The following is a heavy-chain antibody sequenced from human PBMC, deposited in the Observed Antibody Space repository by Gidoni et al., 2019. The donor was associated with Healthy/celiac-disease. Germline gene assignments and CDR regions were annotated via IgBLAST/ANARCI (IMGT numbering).Heavy chain of an antibody. Sequence: QVQLVQSGAEVKQPGSSVKVSCKASGGTFSSYAISWLRQAPGQGLEWMGGIITIVGTANYAQKFQGRVTITADESTSTAYMELSSLRSEDTAVYYCARDQVDYDYVWGSYRPNFDYWGQGTLVTVSS. CDR2: IITIVGTA. CDR3: ARDQVDYDYVWGSYRPNFDY. V-gene: IGHV1-69*01. D-gene: IGHD3-16*02. CDR1: GGTFSSYA. J-gene: IGHJ4*02.